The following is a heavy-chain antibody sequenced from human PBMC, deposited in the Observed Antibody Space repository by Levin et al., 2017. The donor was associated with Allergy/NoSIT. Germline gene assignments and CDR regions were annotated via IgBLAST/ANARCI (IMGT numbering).Heavy chain of an antibody. CDR2: IYYSGNT. Sequence: SETLSLTCTVSGGSISSYYWSWIRQPPGKGLEWIGYIYYSGNTNYNPSLKSRVTISVDTSKNQFSLKLNSVTAADTAVYYCASHSSNCSGGSCYLFDYWGQGTLVTVSS. J-gene: IGHJ4*02. V-gene: IGHV4-59*08. CDR3: ASHSSNCSGGSCYLFDY. CDR1: GGSISSYY. D-gene: IGHD2-15*01.